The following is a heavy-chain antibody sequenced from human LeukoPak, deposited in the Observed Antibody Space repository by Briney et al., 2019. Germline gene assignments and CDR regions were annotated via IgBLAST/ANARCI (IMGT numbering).Heavy chain of an antibody. CDR3: ARGLSNPVLRYFDWLYIASYYYYYYYMDV. J-gene: IGHJ6*03. D-gene: IGHD3-9*01. V-gene: IGHV1-8*02. Sequence: ASVKVSCKASGYTFTSYGINWVRQATGQGLEWMGWMNPNSGNTGYAQKFQGRVTMTRNTSISTAYMELSSLRSEDTAVYYCARGLSNPVLRYFDWLYIASYYYYYYYMDVWGKGTTVTISS. CDR2: MNPNSGNT. CDR1: GYTFTSYG.